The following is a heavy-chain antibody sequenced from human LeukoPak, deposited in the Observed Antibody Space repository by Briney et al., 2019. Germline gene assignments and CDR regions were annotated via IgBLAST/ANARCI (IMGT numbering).Heavy chain of an antibody. CDR1: GFTFSSYD. CDR2: IGTAGDT. J-gene: IGHJ4*02. D-gene: IGHD6-13*01. Sequence: GGSLRLSCAASGFTFSSYDMHWVRQATGKGLEWVSAIGTAGDTYYPGSVKGRFTISRENAKNSLYLQMNSLRAGDTAVYYCARGRQLDLFDYWGQGTLVTVSS. CDR3: ARGRQLDLFDY. V-gene: IGHV3-13*01.